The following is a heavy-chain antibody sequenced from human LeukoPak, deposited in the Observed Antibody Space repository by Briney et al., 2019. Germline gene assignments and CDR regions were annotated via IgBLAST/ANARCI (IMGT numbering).Heavy chain of an antibody. J-gene: IGHJ4*02. V-gene: IGHV3-23*01. CDR1: GFTFSSYA. D-gene: IGHD1-7*01. CDR3: AREDDWNYEDY. CDR2: ISGSTDST. Sequence: GGSLRLSFAPSGFTFSSYAMSWVRQAPGKGREWVSGISGSTDSTYYADSVKGRFTISRDNAKNSLYLQMNSLRAEDTAIYYCAREDDWNYEDYWGQGTLVTVSS.